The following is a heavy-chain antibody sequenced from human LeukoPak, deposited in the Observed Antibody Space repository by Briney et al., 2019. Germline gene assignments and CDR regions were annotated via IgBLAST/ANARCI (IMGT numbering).Heavy chain of an antibody. CDR3: ARASDGYSRIFDY. CDR1: EGTFSSYA. D-gene: IGHD5-24*01. Sequence: ASVKVSCKASEGTFSSYAISWVRQAPGQGLEWMGGIIPIFGTANYAQKFQGRVTITTDESTSTAYMELSSLRSEDTAVYYCARASDGYSRIFDYWGQGTLVTVSS. V-gene: IGHV1-69*05. CDR2: IIPIFGTA. J-gene: IGHJ4*02.